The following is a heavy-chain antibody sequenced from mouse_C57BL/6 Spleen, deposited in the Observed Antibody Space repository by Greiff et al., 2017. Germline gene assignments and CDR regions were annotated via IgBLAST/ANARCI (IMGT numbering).Heavy chain of an antibody. J-gene: IGHJ1*03. D-gene: IGHD2-3*01. CDR1: GFSLSTSGMG. Sequence: QVTLKVCGPGILQSSQTLSLTCSFSGFSLSTSGMGVSWIRQPSGKGLEWLAHIYWDDDKRYNPSLKSRLTISKDTSRNQVFLKITSVDTADTATYYCARIGLLRRYFDVWGTGTTVTVSS. CDR3: ARIGLLRRYFDV. V-gene: IGHV8-12*01. CDR2: IYWDDDK.